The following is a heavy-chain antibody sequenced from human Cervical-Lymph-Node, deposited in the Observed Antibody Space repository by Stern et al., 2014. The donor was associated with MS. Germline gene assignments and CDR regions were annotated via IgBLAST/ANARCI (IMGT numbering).Heavy chain of an antibody. CDR3: ARLRSGYDYGDY. V-gene: IGHV1-46*01. Sequence: QLVESGAEVKKPGASVNVSCKASGYTFSTYYMHWVRQAPGQGLEGMGMINPSGGRSSYAQNFQGRVTLTRDTSTSTVYMELSSLTSEDTAVYYCARLRSGYDYGDYWGQGTLVTVPS. D-gene: IGHD5-12*01. CDR1: GYTFSTYY. J-gene: IGHJ4*02. CDR2: INPSGGRS.